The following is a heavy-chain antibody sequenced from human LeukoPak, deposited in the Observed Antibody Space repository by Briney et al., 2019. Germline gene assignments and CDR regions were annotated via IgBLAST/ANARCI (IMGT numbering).Heavy chain of an antibody. D-gene: IGHD3-10*01. CDR3: ARGKEVITMLRGLKPGYYFDY. J-gene: IGHJ4*02. CDR1: GGSISSYY. V-gene: IGHV4-4*07. CDR2: IYTSGST. Sequence: SETLSLTCTVSGGSISSYYWSWIRQPAGKGLEWIGRIYTSGSTNYNPSLKSRVTMSVDTSKNQFSLKLNSVTAADTAVYYCARGKEVITMLRGLKPGYYFDYWGQGTLVTVSS.